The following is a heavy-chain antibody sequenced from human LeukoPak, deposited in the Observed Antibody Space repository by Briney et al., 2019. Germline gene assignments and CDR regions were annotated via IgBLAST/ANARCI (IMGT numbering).Heavy chain of an antibody. CDR2: IYPGDSDT. J-gene: IGHJ4*02. V-gene: IGHV5-51*01. CDR1: GYSFTSYW. D-gene: IGHD3-22*01. Sequence: GESLKISCKGSGYSFTSYWIGWVRQMPWKGLEWMGIIYPGDSDTRYSPSFQGQVTISADKSISTAYLQWSSLKASDTAMYYCARLPYYYDSSGYAHFDYWGQGTLVTVSS. CDR3: ARLPYYYDSSGYAHFDY.